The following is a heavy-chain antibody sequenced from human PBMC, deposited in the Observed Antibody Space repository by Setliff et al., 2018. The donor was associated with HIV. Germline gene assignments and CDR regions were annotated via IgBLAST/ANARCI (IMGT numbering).Heavy chain of an antibody. CDR3: ATSPPHGESGYIWGSDYFDF. D-gene: IGHD5-12*01. CDR2: LWFDGKNR. Sequence: LRLSCAASGLNFTRCDMHWVRQAPGKGLDWLAVLWFDGKNRRYAASVKGRFTISRDNSKNTVFLQMDSLTADDTGVYYCATSPPHGESGYIWGSDYFDFWGQGALVTVSS. V-gene: IGHV3-33*04. CDR1: GLNFTRCD. J-gene: IGHJ4*02.